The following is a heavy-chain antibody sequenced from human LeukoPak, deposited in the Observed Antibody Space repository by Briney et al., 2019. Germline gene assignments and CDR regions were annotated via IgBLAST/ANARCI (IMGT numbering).Heavy chain of an antibody. CDR2: IYTSGST. Sequence: PSQTLSLTCTVSGGSFSSGSYYWSWIRQPAGKGLEWIGRIYTSGSTNYNPSLKSRVTISVDTFKNQFSLKLSSVTAADTAVYYCARGGGDWGFHQSDYWGQGTLVTVSS. D-gene: IGHD2-21*01. J-gene: IGHJ4*02. V-gene: IGHV4-61*02. CDR1: GGSFSSGSYY. CDR3: ARGGGDWGFHQSDY.